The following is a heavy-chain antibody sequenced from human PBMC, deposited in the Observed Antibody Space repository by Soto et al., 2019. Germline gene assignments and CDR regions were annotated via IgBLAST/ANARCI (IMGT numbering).Heavy chain of an antibody. CDR3: AKPAVVTPYYYYGMDV. J-gene: IGHJ6*02. V-gene: IGHV3-30*18. CDR1: GFTFSSYG. D-gene: IGHD2-21*02. CDR2: ISYDGSNK. Sequence: GGSLRLSCAASGFTFSSYGMHWVRQAPGKGLEWVAVISYDGSNKYYADSVKGRFTISRDNSENTLYLQMNSLRAEDTAVYYCAKPAVVTPYYYYGMDVWGQGTTVTAP.